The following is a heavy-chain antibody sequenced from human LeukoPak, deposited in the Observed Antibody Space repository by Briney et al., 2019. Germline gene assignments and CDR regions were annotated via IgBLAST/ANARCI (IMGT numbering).Heavy chain of an antibody. J-gene: IGHJ6*02. D-gene: IGHD1-26*01. CDR3: ARGWDTTPYYYYGMDV. CDR1: GFTFSSYA. CDR2: ISYDGSNK. Sequence: PGGSLRLSCAASGFTFSSYAMHWVRQAPGKGLEWVAVISYDGSNKYYADSVKGRFTISRDNSKNTLYLQMNSLRAEDTAVYYCARGWDTTPYYYYGMDVCGQGTTVTVSS. V-gene: IGHV3-30-3*01.